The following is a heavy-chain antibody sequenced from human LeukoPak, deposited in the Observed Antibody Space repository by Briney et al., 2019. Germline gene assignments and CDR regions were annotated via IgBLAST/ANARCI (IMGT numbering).Heavy chain of an antibody. CDR1: GGPISSYY. Sequence: SETLSLTCTVSGGPISSYYWSWIRQPPGKGLEWIGYIYYSGSTNYNPSLKSRVTISVDTSKNQFSLKLSSVTAADTAVYYCARVVRGVTVIDYWGQGTLVTVSS. J-gene: IGHJ4*02. V-gene: IGHV4-59*01. CDR2: IYYSGST. D-gene: IGHD3-10*01. CDR3: ARVVRGVTVIDY.